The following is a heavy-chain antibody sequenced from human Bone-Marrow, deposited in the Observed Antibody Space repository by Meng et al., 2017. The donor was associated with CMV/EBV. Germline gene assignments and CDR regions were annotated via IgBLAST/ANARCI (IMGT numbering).Heavy chain of an antibody. Sequence: ASVKVSCKVSGYTLTELSMHWVRQAPGKGLEWMGGFDPEDGETIYAQKFQGRVTITADKSTSTAYMELSSLRSEDTAVYYCARGVAARPRFDYWGQGTLVTVSS. D-gene: IGHD6-6*01. CDR1: GYTLTELS. V-gene: IGHV1-24*01. CDR3: ARGVAARPRFDY. CDR2: FDPEDGET. J-gene: IGHJ4*02.